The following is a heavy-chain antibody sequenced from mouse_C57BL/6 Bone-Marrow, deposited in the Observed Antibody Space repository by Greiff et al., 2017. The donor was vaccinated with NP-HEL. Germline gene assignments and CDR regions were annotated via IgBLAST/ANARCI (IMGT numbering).Heavy chain of an antibody. CDR2: IDPSDSYT. CDR1: GYTFTSYW. V-gene: IGHV1-59*01. CDR3: ARFSTIVKWFAY. J-gene: IGHJ3*01. Sequence: QVQLQQPGAELVRPGTSVKLSCKASGYTFTSYWMHWVKQRPGQGLEWIGVIDPSDSYTNYNQKFKGKATLTVDTSSSTAYMQLSSLTSEDSAVYYCARFSTIVKWFAYGGQGTLVTVTA. D-gene: IGHD2-2*01.